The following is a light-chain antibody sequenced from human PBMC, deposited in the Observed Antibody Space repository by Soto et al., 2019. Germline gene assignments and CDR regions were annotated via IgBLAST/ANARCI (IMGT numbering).Light chain of an antibody. J-gene: IGKJ1*01. Sequence: DIVSTQSPATLSVSPGERATLSCRASQSVSSSYLAWYQQKPGQAPRLLIYGASSRATGIPDRFSGSGSGTDFTLTISRPEPEDFAVYYCQQYGSSPRTFGQGTKVDIK. CDR2: GAS. V-gene: IGKV3-20*01. CDR1: QSVSSSY. CDR3: QQYGSSPRT.